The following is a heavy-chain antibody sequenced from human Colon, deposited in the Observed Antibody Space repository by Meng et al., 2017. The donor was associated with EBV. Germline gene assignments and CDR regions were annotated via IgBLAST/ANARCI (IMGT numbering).Heavy chain of an antibody. CDR3: ARVRVIPAAVGFDY. D-gene: IGHD2-2*01. CDR2: IYRGGGT. V-gene: IGHV4-4*02. J-gene: IGHJ4*02. Sequence: QVRLQESGPGLGAPSGTLALTGAVSGGPISTSDWWSWVRQPPGKGLEWIGEIYRGGGTNYNPSFKSRVTISVDTSNNHFSLKLSYVTAADTAVYYCARVRVIPAAVGFDYWGQGTLVTVSS. CDR1: GGPISTSDW.